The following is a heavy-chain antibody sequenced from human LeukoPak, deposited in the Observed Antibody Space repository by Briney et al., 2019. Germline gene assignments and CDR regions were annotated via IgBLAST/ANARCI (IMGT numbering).Heavy chain of an antibody. CDR1: GYTFTSYG. CDR3: ARDPLRYSSSWYYFDY. V-gene: IGHV1-46*01. CDR2: INPSGGST. Sequence: ASVKVSCKASGYTFTSYGISWVRQAPGQGLEWMGIINPSGGSTSYAQKFQGRVTMTRDTSTSTVYKELSSLRSEDTAVYYCARDPLRYSSSWYYFDYWGQGTLVTVSS. J-gene: IGHJ4*02. D-gene: IGHD6-13*01.